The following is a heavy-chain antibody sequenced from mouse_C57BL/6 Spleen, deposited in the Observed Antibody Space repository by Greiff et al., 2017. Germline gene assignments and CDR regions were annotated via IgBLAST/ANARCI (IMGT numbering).Heavy chain of an antibody. V-gene: IGHV1-76*01. Sequence: QVQLQQSGAELVRPGASVKLSCKASGYTFTDYYINWVKQRPGQGLEWIARIYPGSGNTYYNEKFKGKATLTAEKSSSTAYMQLSSLTSEDSAVYFCARADYPYAMDYWGQGTSVTVSS. CDR1: GYTFTDYY. CDR2: IYPGSGNT. D-gene: IGHD2-4*01. J-gene: IGHJ4*01. CDR3: ARADYPYAMDY.